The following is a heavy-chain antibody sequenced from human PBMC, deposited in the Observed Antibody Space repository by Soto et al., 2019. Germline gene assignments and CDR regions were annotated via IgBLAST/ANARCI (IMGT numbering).Heavy chain of an antibody. CDR3: ARAGWFGEYDAFDI. Sequence: ASVKVSCKASGYTFTGYCMHWVRQAPGQGLEWMGWINPNSGGTNYAQKFQGWVTMTRDTSISTAYMELSRLRYDDTAVYYCARAGWFGEYDAFDIWGQGTMVTVSS. CDR1: GYTFTGYC. CDR2: INPNSGGT. J-gene: IGHJ3*02. V-gene: IGHV1-2*04. D-gene: IGHD3-10*01.